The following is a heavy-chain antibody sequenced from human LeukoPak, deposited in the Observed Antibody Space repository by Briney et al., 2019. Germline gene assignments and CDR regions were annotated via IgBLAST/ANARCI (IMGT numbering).Heavy chain of an antibody. J-gene: IGHJ3*02. V-gene: IGHV4-4*07. CDR3: ATEGDYYDSSGYLGAFDI. CDR1: GGSISSYH. D-gene: IGHD3-22*01. CDR2: IYTSGST. Sequence: SGTLSLTCTVSGGSISSYHWSWIRQPAGKGLEWIGRIYTSGSTNYNPSLKSRVTMSVDTSKNQFSLKLSSVTAADTAVYYCATEGDYYDSSGYLGAFDIWGQGTMVTVSS.